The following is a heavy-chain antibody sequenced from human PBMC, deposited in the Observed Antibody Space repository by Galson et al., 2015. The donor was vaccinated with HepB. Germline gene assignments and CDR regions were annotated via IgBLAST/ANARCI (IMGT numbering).Heavy chain of an antibody. J-gene: IGHJ4*02. V-gene: IGHV1-2*05. D-gene: IGHD6-19*01. CDR2: INPDSGGT. Sequence: SVKVSCKASGYTFTGYYMHWVRQAPGQGLEWMGRINPDSGGTNYAQKFQGRVTMTRDTSINTAYMELSRLTSDDTVVYYRARGGSGWYSFDYWGQGTLVTISS. CDR1: GYTFTGYY. CDR3: ARGGSGWYSFDY.